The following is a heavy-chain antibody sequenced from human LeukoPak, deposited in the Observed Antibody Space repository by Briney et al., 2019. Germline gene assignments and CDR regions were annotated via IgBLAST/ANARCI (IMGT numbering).Heavy chain of an antibody. J-gene: IGHJ6*03. Sequence: PSETLSLTCTVSGGSTSSYYWSWIRQPPGKGLEWIGYIYYSGSTNYNPSLKSRVTISVDTSKNQFSLKLSSVTAADTAVYYCARASITYYYYYYMGVWGKGTTVTVSS. CDR3: ARASITYYYYYYMGV. CDR1: GGSTSSYY. CDR2: IYYSGST. V-gene: IGHV4-59*01. D-gene: IGHD1-14*01.